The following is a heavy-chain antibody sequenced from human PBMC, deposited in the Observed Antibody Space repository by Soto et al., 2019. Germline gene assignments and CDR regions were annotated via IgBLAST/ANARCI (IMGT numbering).Heavy chain of an antibody. CDR2: IYYSGST. V-gene: IGHV4-59*01. CDR3: SRVGGYYGDYPNFDY. D-gene: IGHD4-17*01. J-gene: IGHJ4*02. Sequence: QVQLQESGPGLVRPSETLSLTCIVSGSSISPYYWSWIRQPPGKGLEWIGNIYYSGSTNYNPSLKSRVTISVDMSRKQFSLKLTSVTAADTAVYYCSRVGGYYGDYPNFDYWGQGTRVTVSS. CDR1: GSSISPYY.